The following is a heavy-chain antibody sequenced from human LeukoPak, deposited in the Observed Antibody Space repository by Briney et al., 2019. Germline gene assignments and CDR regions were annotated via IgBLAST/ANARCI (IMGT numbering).Heavy chain of an antibody. CDR1: GFTFSSYG. D-gene: IGHD4-17*01. CDR2: IRYDGSNK. V-gene: IGHV3-30*02. Sequence: PGGSLRLSCAASGFTFSSYGMHWVRQAPGKGLEWVAFIRYDGSNKYYADSVKGRFTISRDNSKNTLYLRMNSLRAEDTAVYYCARVLHGDYKYYFDYWGQGTLVTVSS. CDR3: ARVLHGDYKYYFDY. J-gene: IGHJ4*02.